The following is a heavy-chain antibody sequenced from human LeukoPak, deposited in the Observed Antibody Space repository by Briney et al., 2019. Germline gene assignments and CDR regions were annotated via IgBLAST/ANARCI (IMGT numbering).Heavy chain of an antibody. D-gene: IGHD3-22*01. CDR1: GFTFSSYA. Sequence: GGSLRLSCAASGFTFSSYAMSWVRQASGKGLEWVSAISGSGGSTYYADSVKGRFTISRDNSKNTLYLQMNSLRAEDTAVYYCAIMRRLLLFDYWGQGTLVTVSS. J-gene: IGHJ4*02. CDR3: AIMRRLLLFDY. V-gene: IGHV3-23*01. CDR2: ISGSGGST.